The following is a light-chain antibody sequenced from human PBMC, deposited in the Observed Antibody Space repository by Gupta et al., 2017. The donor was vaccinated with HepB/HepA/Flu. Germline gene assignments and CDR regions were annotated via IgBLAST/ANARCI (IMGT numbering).Light chain of an antibody. CDR3: QQDSSLPFT. Sequence: EIVVTQSPGTLSLSPGERATLSCRASQSVSSNYLAWYQQKPGQAPRLLIYGASTRGTGIPDRFSGSGSGTDFTLTISRLDPEDFAVYYCQQDSSLPFTFGQGTPLDIK. J-gene: IGKJ5*01. V-gene: IGKV3-20*01. CDR1: QSVSSNY. CDR2: GAS.